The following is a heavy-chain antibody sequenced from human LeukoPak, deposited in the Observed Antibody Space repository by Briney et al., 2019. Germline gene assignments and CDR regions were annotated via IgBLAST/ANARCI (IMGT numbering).Heavy chain of an antibody. Sequence: PGGSLRLSCAASGFTFSSYSMNWVRQAPGKGLEWVSYISSSSTIYYADSVKGRFTISRDNAKNSLYLQMNSLRAEDTAVYYCASNILGIAAAGFDYWGQGTLVTVSS. CDR1: GFTFSSYS. CDR3: ASNILGIAAAGFDY. CDR2: ISSSSTI. J-gene: IGHJ4*02. D-gene: IGHD6-13*01. V-gene: IGHV3-48*01.